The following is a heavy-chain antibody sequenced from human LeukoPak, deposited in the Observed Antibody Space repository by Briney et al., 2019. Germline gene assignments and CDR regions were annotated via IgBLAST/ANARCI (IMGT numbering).Heavy chain of an antibody. CDR3: AAHVNDAGNFGY. V-gene: IGHV3-7*01. J-gene: IGHJ4*02. CDR1: GFTFSSYW. D-gene: IGHD2-8*01. CDR2: IKQDGSEK. Sequence: GGSLRLSCAASGFTFSSYWMTWVRQAPEKGLEWVANIKQDGSEKYYVDSVKGRFTISRDNAKISLFLQKNNLRAEDTAVYYCAAHVNDAGNFGYWGQGTLVAVSS.